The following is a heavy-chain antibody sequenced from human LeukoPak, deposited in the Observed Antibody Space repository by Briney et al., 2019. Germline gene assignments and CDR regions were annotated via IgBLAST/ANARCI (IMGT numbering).Heavy chain of an antibody. CDR3: ASLMAATQWGALDY. Sequence: GSLRLSCAASGFTVSSNYMSWVRQAPGKGLEWVSSITTTSSHTHYADSVKGRFTISRDNAKNSLYLQMNSLRAEDTAVYYCASLMAATQWGALDYWGQGTLVTVSS. CDR1: GFTVSSNY. J-gene: IGHJ4*02. CDR2: ITTTSSHT. D-gene: IGHD6-13*01. V-gene: IGHV3-21*01.